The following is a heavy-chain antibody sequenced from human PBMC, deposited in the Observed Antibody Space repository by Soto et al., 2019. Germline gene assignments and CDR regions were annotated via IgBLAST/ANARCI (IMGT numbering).Heavy chain of an antibody. D-gene: IGHD3-10*01. CDR3: AKGTFGSKEDYYYYGMDV. Sequence: PGGSLRLSCAASGFTFSSYAMSWVRQAPGKGLEWVAVISYDGSNKYYADSVKGRFTISRDNSKNTLYLQMNSLRAEDTAVYYCAKGTFGSKEDYYYYGMDVWGQGTTVTVSS. CDR1: GFTFSSYA. V-gene: IGHV3-30*18. J-gene: IGHJ6*02. CDR2: ISYDGSNK.